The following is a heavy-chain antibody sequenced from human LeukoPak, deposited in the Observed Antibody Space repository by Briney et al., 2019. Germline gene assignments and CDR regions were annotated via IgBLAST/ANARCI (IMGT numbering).Heavy chain of an antibody. CDR1: GGSINGYY. CDR3: ARRRLGDAFDV. CDR2: IYYSGNT. J-gene: IGHJ3*01. Sequence: SETLSLTCTVSGGSINGYYWTWIRQPPGKRLEWIGYIYYSGNTNYNPSLKSRVSLSVHTSKNQFSLRLSSVTAADTAIYYCARRRLGDAFDVWGQGTMVAVSS. D-gene: IGHD3-16*01. V-gene: IGHV4-59*08.